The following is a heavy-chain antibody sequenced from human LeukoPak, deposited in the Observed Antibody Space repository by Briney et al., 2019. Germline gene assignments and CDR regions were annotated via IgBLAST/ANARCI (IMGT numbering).Heavy chain of an antibody. CDR2: ISGSGDVT. Sequence: GGSLRLSCAASGFTLSSYAMSWVRQAPGKGLEWVSGISGSGDVTYSADSVKGRFTISRDNSKNTLYLQMNSLRAEDTAVYYCAKGLATTYSYYGMDVWGQGTTVTVSS. CDR1: GFTLSSYA. V-gene: IGHV3-23*01. CDR3: AKGLATTYSYYGMDV. J-gene: IGHJ6*02. D-gene: IGHD5-24*01.